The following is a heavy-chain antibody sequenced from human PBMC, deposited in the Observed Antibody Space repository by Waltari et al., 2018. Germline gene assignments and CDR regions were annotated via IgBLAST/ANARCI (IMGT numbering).Heavy chain of an antibody. V-gene: IGHV3-23*01. D-gene: IGHD2-21*02. Sequence: EVQLLESGGGLVQPGGSLRLSCAASGFTFSSYAMSWVRQAPGKGLEWVSAISGSGGSTSYADSVKGRFTISRDNSKNTLYLQMNSLRAEDTAVYYCAKDGSHIVVVTASDYWGQGTLVTVSS. J-gene: IGHJ4*02. CDR1: GFTFSSYA. CDR2: ISGSGGST. CDR3: AKDGSHIVVVTASDY.